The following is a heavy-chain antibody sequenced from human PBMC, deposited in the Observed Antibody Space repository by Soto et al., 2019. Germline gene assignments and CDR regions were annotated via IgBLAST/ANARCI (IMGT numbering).Heavy chain of an antibody. J-gene: IGHJ4*02. Sequence: SETLSLTCTVSGGSIRSSDYYWSWIRQPPGKGLEWIGYIYYSGSAYYNPSLKSRVTISLDTSKNQFSLNLNSVTAADTAEYYCARMQIVATGTSGLEYWGQGTLVTVSS. D-gene: IGHD6-13*01. CDR3: ARMQIVATGTSGLEY. V-gene: IGHV4-30-4*01. CDR2: IYYSGSA. CDR1: GGSIRSSDYY.